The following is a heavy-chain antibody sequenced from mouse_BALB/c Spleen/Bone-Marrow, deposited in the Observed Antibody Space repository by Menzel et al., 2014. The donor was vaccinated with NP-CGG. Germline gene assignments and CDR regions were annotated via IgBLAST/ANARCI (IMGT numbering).Heavy chain of an antibody. Sequence: VMLVESGPGLVAPSQSLSTTCTVSGFSLTGYGVSWVRQSPGKGLEWLGMIWGDGSTDYNSALKSRLSISKDNSKSQVFLKMNSLQTDDTARYYCARDSFLITRALDYWGQGTSVTVSS. CDR1: GFSLTGYG. J-gene: IGHJ4*01. CDR2: IWGDGST. D-gene: IGHD2-4*01. V-gene: IGHV2-6-7*01. CDR3: ARDSFLITRALDY.